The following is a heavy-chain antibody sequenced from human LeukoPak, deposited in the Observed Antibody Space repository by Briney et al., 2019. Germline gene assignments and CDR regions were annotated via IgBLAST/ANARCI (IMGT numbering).Heavy chain of an antibody. V-gene: IGHV4-59*08. CDR2: IYYSGST. D-gene: IGHD4-17*01. CDR1: GGSISSYY. J-gene: IGHJ4*02. Sequence: SETLSLTCTVSGGSISSYYWSWIRQPPGKGLEWIGYIYYSGSTNYNPSLKSRVTILVDTSKNQFSLKLSSVTAADTAVYYCARSTTVTPFFDYWGQGTLVTVSS. CDR3: ARSTTVTPFFDY.